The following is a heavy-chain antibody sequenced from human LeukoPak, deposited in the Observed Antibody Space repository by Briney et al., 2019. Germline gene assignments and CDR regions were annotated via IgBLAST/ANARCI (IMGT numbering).Heavy chain of an antibody. CDR1: GGSISSSSYY. Sequence: SETLSLTCTVSGGSISSSSYYWGWIRQPPGKGLEWIGSIYYSGSTYYNPSLKSRVTISVDTSKNQFSLKLSSVTAADTAVYYCASSPYYVWGSYRLNAFDIWGQGTMVNVSS. CDR2: IYYSGST. V-gene: IGHV4-39*01. CDR3: ASSPYYVWGSYRLNAFDI. D-gene: IGHD3-16*02. J-gene: IGHJ3*02.